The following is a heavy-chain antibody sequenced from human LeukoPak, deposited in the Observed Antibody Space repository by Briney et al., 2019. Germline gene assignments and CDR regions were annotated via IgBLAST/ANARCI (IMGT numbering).Heavy chain of an antibody. CDR3: ARDSTAYGDYWAFYYYYGMDV. J-gene: IGHJ6*02. V-gene: IGHV1-69*13. Sequence: SVKVSCKAPGDIVTSYGICRVRQAPGQGLEWMGGNIPIFGTANYAQRFQGRVTITADESTSTAHMELSSLRSEDTAVYYCARDSTAYGDYWAFYYYYGMDVWGQGTTVTVSS. D-gene: IGHD4-17*01. CDR2: NIPIFGTA. CDR1: GDIVTSYG.